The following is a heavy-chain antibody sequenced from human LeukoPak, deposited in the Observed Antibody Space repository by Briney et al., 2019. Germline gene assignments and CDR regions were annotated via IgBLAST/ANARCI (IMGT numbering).Heavy chain of an antibody. CDR2: INPNSGGT. CDR1: GYTFTGYY. J-gene: IGHJ6*02. V-gene: IGHV1-2*02. CDR3: ARDPLSWQQLVRSGYYYGMDV. Sequence: ASVKVSCKASGYTFTGYYMHWVRQAPGQGLEWMGWINPNSGGTNYAQKFQGRVTMTRDTSISTAYMELSRLRSDDTAVYYCARDPLSWQQLVRSGYYYGMDVWGQGTTVIVSS. D-gene: IGHD6-13*01.